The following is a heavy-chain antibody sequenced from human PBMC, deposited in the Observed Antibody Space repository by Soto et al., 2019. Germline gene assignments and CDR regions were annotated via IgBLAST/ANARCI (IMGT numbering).Heavy chain of an antibody. CDR2: INPNSGGT. D-gene: IGHD6-13*01. CDR1: GYTFTGYY. Sequence: ASVKVSCKASGYTFTGYYMHCVRQAPGQGLEWMGWINPNSGGTNYAQKFQGWVTMTRDTSISTAYMELSRLRSDDTAVYYCATGIAAAVNWFDPWGQGTLVTVSS. J-gene: IGHJ5*02. V-gene: IGHV1-2*04. CDR3: ATGIAAAVNWFDP.